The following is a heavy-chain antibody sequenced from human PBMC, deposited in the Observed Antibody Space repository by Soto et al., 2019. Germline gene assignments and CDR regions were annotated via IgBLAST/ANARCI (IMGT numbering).Heavy chain of an antibody. J-gene: IGHJ3*02. Sequence: QVQLVQTGAEVKKPGASVEGSCKASGYTFTSYALHWVRPAPGQRLEWVGWIHDGNGNPKYSQKFQGRVTITRHTSATTAYMELSSLRSEDTAVYYCARIGLYGKKGVRGAFDIWGQGTMVTVSS. CDR3: ARIGLYGKKGVRGAFDI. CDR2: IHDGNGNP. D-gene: IGHD2-8*01. V-gene: IGHV1-3*01. CDR1: GYTFTSYA.